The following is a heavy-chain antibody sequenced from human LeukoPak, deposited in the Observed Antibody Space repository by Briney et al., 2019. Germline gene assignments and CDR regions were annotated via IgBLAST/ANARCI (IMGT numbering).Heavy chain of an antibody. J-gene: IGHJ4*02. D-gene: IGHD3-10*01. V-gene: IGHV3-7*02. Sequence: GGSLRLSCAASGFTFSSHWMSWVRQTPGKGLEWVAHLNQDGSERYYVDSVKGRFTISRENVKNSLYLQMNSLRAEDTAVYYCAKCGTGSNFDYWGQGMLVTVSS. CDR3: AKCGTGSNFDY. CDR2: LNQDGSER. CDR1: GFTFSSHW.